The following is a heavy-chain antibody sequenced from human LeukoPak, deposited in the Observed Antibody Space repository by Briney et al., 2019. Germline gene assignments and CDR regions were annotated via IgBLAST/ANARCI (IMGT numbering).Heavy chain of an antibody. CDR3: AREHPYNYDYVWGSYRYYFDY. Sequence: PGGSLRLSCVASGFTFGSYAMSWVRQAPGKGLEWVSALSGSGASTYYADSVKGRFTISRDNTKNTLFVQMNSLRAEDTAVYYCAREHPYNYDYVWGSYRYYFDYWGQGTLVTVSS. J-gene: IGHJ4*02. V-gene: IGHV3-23*01. CDR2: LSGSGAST. D-gene: IGHD3-16*02. CDR1: GFTFGSYA.